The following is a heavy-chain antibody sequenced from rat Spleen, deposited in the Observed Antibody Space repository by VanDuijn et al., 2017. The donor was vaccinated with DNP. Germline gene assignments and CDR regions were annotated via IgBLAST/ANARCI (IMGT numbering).Heavy chain of an antibody. CDR3: TRSLSYTYYGYFDY. V-gene: IGHV2-47*01. CDR1: GLPLHSNS. D-gene: IGHD1-9*01. Sequence: QVQLRESGPGLVQPSQTLSLTCTVSGLPLHSNSVSWIRQPPGKGLEWMGLIWSNGDTDYNSALKSRLSISRDTSKNQVFLKMNSLQADDTGTYYCTRSLSYTYYGYFDYWGQGVMVTVSS. CDR2: IWSNGDT. J-gene: IGHJ2*01.